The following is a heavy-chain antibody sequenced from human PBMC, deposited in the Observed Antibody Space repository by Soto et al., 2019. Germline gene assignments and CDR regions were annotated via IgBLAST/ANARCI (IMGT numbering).Heavy chain of an antibody. J-gene: IGHJ4*02. CDR2: IWYDGSNK. CDR1: GFTFSSYG. CDR3: ARGPITIPWEQLDY. V-gene: IGHV3-33*08. Sequence: GGSLRLSCAASGFTFSSYGMHWVREAPGKGLEWVAVIWYDGSNKYYADSVKGRFTISRDNSKNTLYLQMNSLRAEDTAVYYCARGPITIPWEQLDYWGQGTLVTVSS. D-gene: IGHD3-9*01.